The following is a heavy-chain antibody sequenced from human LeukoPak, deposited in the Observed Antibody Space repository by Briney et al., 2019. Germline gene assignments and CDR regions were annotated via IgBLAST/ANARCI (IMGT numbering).Heavy chain of an antibody. Sequence: SVKVSCKASGGTFSSYATSWVRQAPGQGLEWMGRIIPIFGTANYAQKFQGRVTITTDESTSTAYMELSSLRSEDTAVYYCARDRIAVAVVYYFDYWGQGTLVTVSS. V-gene: IGHV1-69*05. D-gene: IGHD6-19*01. J-gene: IGHJ4*02. CDR2: IIPIFGTA. CDR3: ARDRIAVAVVYYFDY. CDR1: GGTFSSYA.